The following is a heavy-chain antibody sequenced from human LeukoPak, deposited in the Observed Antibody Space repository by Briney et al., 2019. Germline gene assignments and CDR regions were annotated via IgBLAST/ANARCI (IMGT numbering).Heavy chain of an antibody. CDR1: GYTFTSYG. J-gene: IGHJ4*02. V-gene: IGHV1-18*01. Sequence: RASVKVSCKASGYTFTSYGISWVRQAPGQGLEWMGWISAYNGNTNYAQKLQGRVTMTTDTSTSTAYMELRSLRSDDTAVYYCAREPNYYGSSGYCYWGQGTLVTVSS. CDR2: ISAYNGNT. CDR3: AREPNYYGSSGYCY. D-gene: IGHD3-22*01.